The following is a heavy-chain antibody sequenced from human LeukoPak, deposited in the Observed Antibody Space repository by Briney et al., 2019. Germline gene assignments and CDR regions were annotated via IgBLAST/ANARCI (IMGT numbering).Heavy chain of an antibody. CDR2: ISAYSGNT. CDR3: ARVVRGSDYYYYGMDV. D-gene: IGHD3-10*01. J-gene: IGHJ6*04. V-gene: IGHV1-18*04. CDR1: GYTFTSYG. Sequence: ASVKVSCKASGYTFTSYGISWVRQAPGQGLEWMGWISAYSGNTNYAQKLQGRVTMTTDTSTSTAYMELRSLRSDDTAVYYCARVVRGSDYYYYGMDVWGKGTTVTVSS.